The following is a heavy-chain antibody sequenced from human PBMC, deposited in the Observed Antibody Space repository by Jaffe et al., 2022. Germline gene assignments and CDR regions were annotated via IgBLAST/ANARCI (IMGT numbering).Heavy chain of an antibody. V-gene: IGHV3-30*18. J-gene: IGHJ6*03. CDR2: ISYDGSNK. Sequence: QVQLVESGGGVVQPGRSLRLSCAASGFTFSSYGMHWVRQAPGKGLEWVAVISYDGSNKYYADSVKGRFTISRDNSKNTLYLQMNSLRAEDTAVYYCAKVDYDFWSGYYTGMPNYYYYYMDVWGKGTTVTVSS. CDR1: GFTFSSYG. D-gene: IGHD3-3*01. CDR3: AKVDYDFWSGYYTGMPNYYYYYMDV.